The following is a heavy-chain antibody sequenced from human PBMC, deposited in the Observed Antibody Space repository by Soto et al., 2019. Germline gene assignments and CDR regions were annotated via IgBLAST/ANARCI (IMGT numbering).Heavy chain of an antibody. CDR2: IWYDGSNK. D-gene: IGHD6-19*01. Sequence: GGSLRLSCAASGFTFSSYGMHWVRQAPGKGLEWVAVIWYDGSNKYYADSVKGRFTISRDNSKNTLYLQMNSLRAEDTAVYYCARDAKPGYSSGWYDYWGQGTLVTVS. CDR1: GFTFSSYG. J-gene: IGHJ4*02. CDR3: ARDAKPGYSSGWYDY. V-gene: IGHV3-33*01.